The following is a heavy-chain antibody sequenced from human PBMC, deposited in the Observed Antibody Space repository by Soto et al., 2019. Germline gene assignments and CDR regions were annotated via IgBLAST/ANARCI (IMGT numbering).Heavy chain of an antibody. J-gene: IGHJ4*02. CDR2: IYTSGST. V-gene: IGHV4-4*07. D-gene: IGHD5-12*01. CDR3: ARGSLYSGYAPFDY. Sequence: SETLSLTCTVSGGSISSYYWSWIRQPAGKGLEWIGRIYTSGSTNYNPSLKSRVTMSVDTSKNQFSLKLSSVTAADTAVYYCARGSLYSGYAPFDYWGQGILVTVSS. CDR1: GGSISSYY.